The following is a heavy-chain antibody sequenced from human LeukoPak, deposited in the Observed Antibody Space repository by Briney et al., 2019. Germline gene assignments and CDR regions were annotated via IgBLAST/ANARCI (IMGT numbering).Heavy chain of an antibody. V-gene: IGHV4-39*01. Sequence: SETLSLTCAVYGGSFSGYYWSWIRQTPGKGLEWIGSIYYSGSTYYNPSLKSRVTISVDTSKNQFSLKLSSVTAADTAVYYCARQIGYSYGYAVYWGQGTLVTVSS. D-gene: IGHD5-18*01. CDR3: ARQIGYSYGYAVY. J-gene: IGHJ4*02. CDR2: IYYSGST. CDR1: GGSFSGYY.